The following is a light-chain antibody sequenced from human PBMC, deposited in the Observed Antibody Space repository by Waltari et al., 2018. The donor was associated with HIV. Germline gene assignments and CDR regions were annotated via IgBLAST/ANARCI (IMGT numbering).Light chain of an antibody. CDR3: QQYINPPYT. V-gene: IGKV3-15*01. CDR2: GAS. CDR1: RSLSGH. J-gene: IGKJ2*01. Sequence: EILMTQSPLTLSVSPGNTASLFCRASRSLSGHLAWYQQKPGQAPRLLISGASSRATDIPARFSGTWSGTDYTLTISNLQSEDSAVYYCQQYINPPYTFGQGTKVEVK.